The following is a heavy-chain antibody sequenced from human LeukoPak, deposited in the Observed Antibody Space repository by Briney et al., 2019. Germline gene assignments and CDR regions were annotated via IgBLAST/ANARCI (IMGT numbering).Heavy chain of an antibody. Sequence: PGGSLRLSCAASGFTFSSYGMHWVRQAPGKGLEWVAVISYDGSNKYYADSVKGRFTISRDNSKNTLYLQMNSLRAEDTAVYYCAKDPVAYLPTHNYYFDYWGQGTLVTVSS. CDR3: AKDPVAYLPTHNYYFDY. CDR1: GFTFSSYG. D-gene: IGHD1-20*01. V-gene: IGHV3-30*18. J-gene: IGHJ4*02. CDR2: ISYDGSNK.